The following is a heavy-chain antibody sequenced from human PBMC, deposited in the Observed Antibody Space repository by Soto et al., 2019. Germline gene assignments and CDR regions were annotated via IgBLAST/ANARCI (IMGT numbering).Heavy chain of an antibody. CDR3: ARREILDGRVDP. CDR2: IYYSGST. CDR1: GGSISSSSYY. V-gene: IGHV4-39*01. J-gene: IGHJ5*02. Sequence: QLQLQESGPGLVKPSETLSLTCTVSGGSISSSSYYWGWIRQPPGKGLEWIGSIYYSGSTYYNPSPKGRGTLSVDPSKNPFSLKLSSVTAADPAVDYCARREILDGRVDPWGQGTLVTVSS. D-gene: IGHD1-26*01.